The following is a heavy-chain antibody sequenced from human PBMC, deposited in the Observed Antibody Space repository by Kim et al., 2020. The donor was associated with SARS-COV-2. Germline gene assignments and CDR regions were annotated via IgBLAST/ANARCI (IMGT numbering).Heavy chain of an antibody. CDR2: INPNSGGT. V-gene: IGHV1-2*06. D-gene: IGHD3-16*01. Sequence: ASVKVSCKASGYTFTGYYMHWVRQAPGQGLEWRGRINPNSGGTNYAQKFQGRVTMTRDTSISTAYMELSRLRSDDTAVYYCERIIDRVMDPYYYYGMDVWGQGTTVTVSS. CDR1: GYTFTGYY. J-gene: IGHJ6*02. CDR3: ERIIDRVMDPYYYYGMDV.